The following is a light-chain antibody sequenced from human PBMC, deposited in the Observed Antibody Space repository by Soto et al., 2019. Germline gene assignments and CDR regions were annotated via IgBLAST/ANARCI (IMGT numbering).Light chain of an antibody. V-gene: IGKV1-9*01. CDR3: QQLNSYPLT. CDR1: QDISSH. J-gene: IGKJ2*01. CDR2: AAS. Sequence: DIQLTQSPSFLSASVGDRVTITCRASQDISSHLAWNQQKPGKAPELLIYAASSLPSGVPSRFSGSGSGTEFTLTISSLQPEDFATYYCQQLNSYPLTFGQGTKLEIK.